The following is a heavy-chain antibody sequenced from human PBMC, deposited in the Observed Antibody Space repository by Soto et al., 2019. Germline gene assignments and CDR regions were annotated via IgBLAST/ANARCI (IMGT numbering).Heavy chain of an antibody. D-gene: IGHD6-19*01. CDR3: ARYSSGWYYFDY. V-gene: IGHV4-61*05. CDR1: GGSISSSDYY. J-gene: IGHJ4*02. CDR2: IYYSGST. Sequence: SETLSLTCTVSGGSISSSDYYWGWIRQTPGKGLEWIGYIYYSGSTNYNPSLKSRVTISVDTSKNQFSLKLSSVTAADTAVYYCARYSSGWYYFDYWGQGTLVTVSS.